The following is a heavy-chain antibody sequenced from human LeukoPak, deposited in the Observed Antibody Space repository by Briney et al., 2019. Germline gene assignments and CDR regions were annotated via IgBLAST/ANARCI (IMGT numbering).Heavy chain of an antibody. V-gene: IGHV4-4*07. CDR3: ARAQTSGWYGESDP. Sequence: SETLSLTCTVSGGSISSFYWSWIRQPAGKGLEWLGRISTSGNTNYNPSLRSRVTMSVDTSKNQFSLKLSSVTAADTAVYYCARAQTSGWYGESDPWGQGTLVTVFS. CDR1: GGSISSFY. D-gene: IGHD6-19*01. CDR2: ISTSGNT. J-gene: IGHJ5*02.